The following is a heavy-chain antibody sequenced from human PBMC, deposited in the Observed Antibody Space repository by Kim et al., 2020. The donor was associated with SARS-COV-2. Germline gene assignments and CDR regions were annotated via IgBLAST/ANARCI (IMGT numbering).Heavy chain of an antibody. Sequence: GGSLRLSCAASGFTFSSYWMSWVRQAPGKGLEWVANIKQDGSEKYYVDSVKGRFTISRDNAKNSLYLQMNSLRAEDTAVYYCAREQKNSGWFYYFDYWGQGTLVTVSS. CDR2: IKQDGSEK. V-gene: IGHV3-7*01. J-gene: IGHJ4*02. CDR3: AREQKNSGWFYYFDY. CDR1: GFTFSSYW. D-gene: IGHD6-19*01.